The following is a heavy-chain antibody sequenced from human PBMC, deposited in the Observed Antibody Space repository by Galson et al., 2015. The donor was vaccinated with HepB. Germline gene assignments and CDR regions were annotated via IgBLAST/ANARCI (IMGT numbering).Heavy chain of an antibody. CDR2: LDSGGRYI. D-gene: IGHD3-9*01. J-gene: IGHJ4*02. CDR3: ARGRTALPSPYDMDY. CDR1: GFTFSTYS. V-gene: IGHV3-21*06. Sequence: SLRLSCAASGFTFSTYSMNWVRQAPGRGLEWVSTLDSGGRYIYHADSLKGRFTISRDNANNSLYLEMNSLSADDTAVYFCARGRTALPSPYDMDYWGQGTLVTVSS.